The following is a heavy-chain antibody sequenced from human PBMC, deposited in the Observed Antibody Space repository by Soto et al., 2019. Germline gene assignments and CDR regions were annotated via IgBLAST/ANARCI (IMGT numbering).Heavy chain of an antibody. V-gene: IGHV1-18*01. D-gene: IGHD3-22*01. CDR3: ARGKSYYDISGYFYSDY. J-gene: IGHJ4*02. CDR2: ISVNNGNT. CDR1: NYTFSSYG. Sequence: QVPLVQSGAEVKKPGASVKVSCKASNYTFSSYGINWVRQAPGQGLEWMGWISVNNGNTNSAQKFQGRFTMTADTSTTTAFMALWNLTSDDSAVYYCARGKSYYDISGYFYSDYWGQGTLVTVSS.